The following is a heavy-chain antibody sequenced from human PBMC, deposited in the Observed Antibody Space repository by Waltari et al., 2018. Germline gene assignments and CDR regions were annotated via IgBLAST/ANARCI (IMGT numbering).Heavy chain of an antibody. CDR2: IYTSGST. J-gene: IGHJ4*02. CDR1: GGSISSGSYY. Sequence: QVQLQESGPGLVKPSQTLSLTCTVSGGSISSGSYYWSWIRQHAGKGLEWIGRIYTSGSTNYNPSLKSRVTISVDTSKNQFSLKLSSVTAAYTAVYYCARGPTGQPNYDSSGYYQFDYWGQGTLVTVSS. V-gene: IGHV4-61*02. D-gene: IGHD3-22*01. CDR3: ARGPTGQPNYDSSGYYQFDY.